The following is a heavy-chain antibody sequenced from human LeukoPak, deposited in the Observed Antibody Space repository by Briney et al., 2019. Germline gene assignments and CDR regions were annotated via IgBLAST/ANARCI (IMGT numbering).Heavy chain of an antibody. CDR1: GFSFSSYG. CDR2: ISGGGAST. J-gene: IGHJ5*01. D-gene: IGHD6-13*01. CDR3: VKMSLTAAGRGRNWFDS. V-gene: IGHV3-23*01. Sequence: GRSQTLSCVGSGFSFSSYGMSWVRQAPGKGLEWVSGISGGGASTFFRDSVKGRFNISRDNVKNTLYLHMKSLRVEDTAIYYCVKMSLTAAGRGRNWFDSWGQGTLVSVSS.